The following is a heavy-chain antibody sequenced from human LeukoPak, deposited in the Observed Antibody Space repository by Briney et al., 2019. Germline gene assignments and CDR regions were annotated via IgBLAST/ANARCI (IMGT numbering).Heavy chain of an antibody. D-gene: IGHD1-14*01. CDR3: ARGATGGDAFDI. V-gene: IGHV1-69*05. Sequence: SVKVSCKASGGTFSSYAISWVRQAPGQGLEWMGRIIPIFGTANYAQKFQGRVTITTDKSTSTAYMELSSLRSEDTAVYYCARGATGGDAFDIWGQGTMVTVSS. J-gene: IGHJ3*02. CDR1: GGTFSSYA. CDR2: IIPIFGTA.